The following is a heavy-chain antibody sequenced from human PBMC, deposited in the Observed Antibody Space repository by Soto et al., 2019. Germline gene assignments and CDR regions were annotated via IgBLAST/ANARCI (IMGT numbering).Heavy chain of an antibody. Sequence: QVHLVESGGGVVQPGGSLRLSCAASGFTFSVFGMHWVRQAPGKGPEWVAVISYEGNNKHYADSVKGRFSISRDNAKNTLSLLMDSLRPEDTAPYYCAKTITLSPSDDSRGRGALIDHWGQGTLVTVSS. D-gene: IGHD6-19*01. CDR3: AKTITLSPSDDSRGRGALIDH. CDR1: GFTFSVFG. V-gene: IGHV3-30*18. CDR2: ISYEGNNK. J-gene: IGHJ4*02.